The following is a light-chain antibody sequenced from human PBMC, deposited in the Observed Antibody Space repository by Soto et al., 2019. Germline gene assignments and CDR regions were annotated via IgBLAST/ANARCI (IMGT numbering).Light chain of an antibody. CDR1: QSLLHSNGFNY. J-gene: IGKJ1*01. Sequence: DIVMTQSPLSLPVTPGEPASISCRSSQSLLHSNGFNYLDWYLQKPGQSPQLLIYLGSTRASGVPDRFSGSGSGTDFTRKISRVEAEDVGVYYCMQALQTGWTFGQGTKVEIK. V-gene: IGKV2-28*01. CDR3: MQALQTGWT. CDR2: LGS.